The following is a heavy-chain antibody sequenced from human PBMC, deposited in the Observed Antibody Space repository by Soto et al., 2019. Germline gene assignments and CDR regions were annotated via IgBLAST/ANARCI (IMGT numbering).Heavy chain of an antibody. CDR3: ARVGSPGYCSGGYCPPPDY. Sequence: PGGSLRLSCAASGFTFSTSTMNWVRQAPGQGLEWVSSISSSSTYTYYAASVKGRFTISRDNAKNSLYLQMNSLRAEDTAVYYCARVGSPGYCSGGYCPPPDYWGQGTLVTV. CDR2: ISSSSTYT. D-gene: IGHD2-15*01. J-gene: IGHJ4*02. CDR1: GFTFSTST. V-gene: IGHV3-21*01.